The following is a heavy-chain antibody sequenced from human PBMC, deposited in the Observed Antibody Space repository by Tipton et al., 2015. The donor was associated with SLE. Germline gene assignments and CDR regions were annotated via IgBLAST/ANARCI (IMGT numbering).Heavy chain of an antibody. CDR3: ARVHPWGLFDY. Sequence: TLSLTCTVSGYSISSGYYWGWIRQPPGKGLEWIGSLYYGGTTYYNPSLKSRVTISVDTSKNQFSLKLSSVTAADTAVYYCARVHPWGLFDYWGQGTLVTVSS. CDR2: LYYGGTT. V-gene: IGHV4-38-2*02. CDR1: GYSISSGYY. D-gene: IGHD3-16*01. J-gene: IGHJ4*02.